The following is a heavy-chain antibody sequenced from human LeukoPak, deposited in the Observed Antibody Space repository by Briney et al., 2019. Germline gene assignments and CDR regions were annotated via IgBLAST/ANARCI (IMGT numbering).Heavy chain of an antibody. CDR3: AKAQEQWLVVD. J-gene: IGHJ4*02. CDR2: ISGSGGST. V-gene: IGHV3-23*01. D-gene: IGHD6-19*01. Sequence: GGSLRLSCAASGFTFSGYAMSWVRQAPGKGLEWVSAISGSGGSTYYADSVKGRFTISRDNSKNTLYLQMNSLRAEDPAVYYCAKAQEQWLVVDWGQGTLVTVSS. CDR1: GFTFSGYA.